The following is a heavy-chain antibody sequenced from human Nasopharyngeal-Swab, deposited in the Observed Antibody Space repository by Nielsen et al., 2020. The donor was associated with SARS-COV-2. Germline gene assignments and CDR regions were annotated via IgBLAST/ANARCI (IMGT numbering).Heavy chain of an antibody. J-gene: IGHJ6*02. CDR3: ARAGARDVVVPAYYYYYGMDV. CDR2: ISAYNGNT. Sequence: ASVKVSCKASGYTFTSYGISWVRQAPGQGLEWMGWISAYNGNTNYAQKLQGRVTMTTDTSTSTAYMELRSLRSDDTAVYYCARAGARDVVVPAYYYYYGMDVWGQGTTVTVSS. D-gene: IGHD2-2*01. CDR1: GYTFTSYG. V-gene: IGHV1-18*01.